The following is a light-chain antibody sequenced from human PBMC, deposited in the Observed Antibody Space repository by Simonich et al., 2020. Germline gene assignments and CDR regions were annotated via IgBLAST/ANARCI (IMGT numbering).Light chain of an antibody. V-gene: IGLV2-8*01. CDR3: SSYAGSNNLRV. CDR1: SSEVGGYNY. CDR2: EVS. Sequence: QSALTQPASVSGSPGQSITISCTGTSSEVGGYNYVSWYQQHPGKAPNLMIYEVSKRPSGVPARFSGSKSGNTASLTVSGLQAEDEADYYCSSYAGSNNLRVFGGGTKLTVL. J-gene: IGLJ3*02.